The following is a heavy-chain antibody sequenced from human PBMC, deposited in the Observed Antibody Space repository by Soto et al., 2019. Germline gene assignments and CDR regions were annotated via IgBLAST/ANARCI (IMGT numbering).Heavy chain of an antibody. CDR1: GFTFRSYG. J-gene: IGHJ5*02. Sequence: GGSLRLSCAASGFTFRSYGMHWVRQAPGKGLEWLAVISYDGSNKYYADSVKGRFTISRDNSKNTLYLQMNSLRAEDTAVYYCARGSIAASPWFDPWGQGTLVTVSS. D-gene: IGHD6-6*01. CDR3: ARGSIAASPWFDP. V-gene: IGHV3-30*03. CDR2: ISYDGSNK.